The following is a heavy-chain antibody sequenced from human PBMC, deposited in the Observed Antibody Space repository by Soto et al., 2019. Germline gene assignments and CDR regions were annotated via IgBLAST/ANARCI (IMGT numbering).Heavy chain of an antibody. V-gene: IGHV2-5*02. J-gene: IGHJ3*02. Sequence: GSGPTLVNPTHALTRTCTFSGFSLRTTGVGVGWIRQPPGKALEWLALLYWDDDNRYNPSLKSRLTLTKDTSKSQVVLTLTNVDPADTATYYCAHNPPQDSGAFDIWGQGTMVTVSS. CDR1: GFSLRTTGVG. CDR2: LYWDDDN. CDR3: AHNPPQDSGAFDI. D-gene: IGHD6-19*01.